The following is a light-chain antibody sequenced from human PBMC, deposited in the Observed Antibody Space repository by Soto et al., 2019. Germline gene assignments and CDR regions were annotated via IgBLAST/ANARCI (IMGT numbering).Light chain of an antibody. CDR1: QSVSST. CDR3: QQYGSSPLT. V-gene: IGKV3-20*01. CDR2: DTS. J-gene: IGKJ4*01. Sequence: EIVLTQSPGTLSLSVGERVTLSCRASQSVSSTLAWYQQTPGQAPILLIYDTSSTDTGTPARFSGSGSGTDFTLTISSLQPEEFTVYYCQQYGSSPLTFGGGTTVEIK.